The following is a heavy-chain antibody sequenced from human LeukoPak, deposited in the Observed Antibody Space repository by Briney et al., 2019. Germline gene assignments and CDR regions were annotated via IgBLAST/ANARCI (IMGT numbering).Heavy chain of an antibody. Sequence: GRSLRLSCAASGFTFSSYAMHWVRQAPGKGLEWVAVISYDGSNKYYADSVKGRFTISRDNSKSTLYLQMNSLRAEDTAVYYCARSTGYSSSFDYWGQGTLVTVSS. V-gene: IGHV3-30*01. J-gene: IGHJ4*02. CDR2: ISYDGSNK. CDR1: GFTFSSYA. D-gene: IGHD6-13*01. CDR3: ARSTGYSSSFDY.